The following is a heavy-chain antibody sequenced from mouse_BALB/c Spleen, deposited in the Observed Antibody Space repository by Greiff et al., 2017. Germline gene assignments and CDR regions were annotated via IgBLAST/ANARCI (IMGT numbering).Heavy chain of an antibody. CDR3: ARWLLRPFWYFDV. J-gene: IGHJ1*01. V-gene: IGHV1-9*01. CDR2: ILPGSGST. D-gene: IGHD2-3*01. Sequence: QVQLQQSGAELMKPGASVKISCKATGYTFSSYWIEWVKQRPGHGLEWIGEILPGSGSTNYNEKFKGKATFTADTSSNTAYMQLSSLTSEDSAVYYCARWLLRPFWYFDVWGAGTTVTVSS. CDR1: GYTFSSYW.